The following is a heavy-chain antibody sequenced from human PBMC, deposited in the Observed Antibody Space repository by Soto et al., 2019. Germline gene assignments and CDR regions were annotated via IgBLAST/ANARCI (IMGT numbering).Heavy chain of an antibody. CDR3: ARHASYDSSGYPFMDV. CDR2: IDPSDSYT. V-gene: IGHV5-10-1*01. D-gene: IGHD3-22*01. CDR1: GYSFTSYW. J-gene: IGHJ6*02. Sequence: LGESLKISCKGSGYSFTSYWISWVRQMPGKGLEWMGRIDPSDSYTNYSPSFQGHVTISADKSISTAYLQWSSLKASDTAMYYCARHASYDSSGYPFMDVWGQGTTVTVS.